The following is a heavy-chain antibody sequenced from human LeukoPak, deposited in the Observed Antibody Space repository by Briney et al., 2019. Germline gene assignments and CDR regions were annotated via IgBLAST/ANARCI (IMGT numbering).Heavy chain of an antibody. CDR3: AKDPRSGYYDSSHSC. D-gene: IGHD3-22*01. V-gene: IGHV3-21*04. CDR2: ISSSSSYI. CDR1: GFTFSSYS. Sequence: GGSLGLSCAASGFTFSSYSMNWVRQAPGKGLEWVSSISSSSSYIYYADSVKGRFTISRDNAKNSLYLQMNSLRAEDTAVYYCAKDPRSGYYDSSHSCWGQGTLVTVSS. J-gene: IGHJ4*02.